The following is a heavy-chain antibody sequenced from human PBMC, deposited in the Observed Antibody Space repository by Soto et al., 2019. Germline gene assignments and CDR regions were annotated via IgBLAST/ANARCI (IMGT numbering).Heavy chain of an antibody. D-gene: IGHD3-22*01. CDR3: ARVPIPTGYYYDSSGYLIHNWFDP. Sequence: ASVKVSCKASGGTFSSYAISWVRQAPGQGLEWMGGIIPIFGTANYAQKFQGRVTITADESTSTAYMELSSLRSEDTAVYYCARVPIPTGYYYDSSGYLIHNWFDPWGQGTLVTVSS. CDR1: GGTFSSYA. J-gene: IGHJ5*02. CDR2: IIPIFGTA. V-gene: IGHV1-69*13.